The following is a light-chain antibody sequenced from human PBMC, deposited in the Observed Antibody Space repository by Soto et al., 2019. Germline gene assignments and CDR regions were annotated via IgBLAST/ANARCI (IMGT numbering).Light chain of an antibody. J-gene: IGKJ1*01. CDR2: AAS. CDR3: QQYNSYSRT. Sequence: IQLTQSPSSLSASVGDRVTITCRASQGISSYLAWYQQKPGKVPKLLIYAASTLQSGVPSRFSGSGSGTDFTLTISSLQPDDFATYYCQQYNSYSRTFGQGTKVDIK. V-gene: IGKV1-27*01. CDR1: QGISSY.